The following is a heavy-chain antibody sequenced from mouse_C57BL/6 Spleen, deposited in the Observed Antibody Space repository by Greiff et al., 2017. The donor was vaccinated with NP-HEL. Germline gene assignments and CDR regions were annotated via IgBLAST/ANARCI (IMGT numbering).Heavy chain of an antibody. Sequence: LQESGAELVRPGTSVKVSCKASGYAFTHYLIEWVKQRPGQGLEWIGVINPGSGGTNYNEKFKGKATLTADKSSSTAYMQLSSLTSEDSAVYFCARADYYGSSPNYFDYWGQGTTLTVSS. J-gene: IGHJ2*01. CDR2: INPGSGGT. CDR1: GYAFTHYL. V-gene: IGHV1-54*01. D-gene: IGHD1-1*01. CDR3: ARADYYGSSPNYFDY.